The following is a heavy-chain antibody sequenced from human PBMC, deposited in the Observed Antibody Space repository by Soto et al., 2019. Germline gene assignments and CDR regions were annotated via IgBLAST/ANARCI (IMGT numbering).Heavy chain of an antibody. CDR2: ISAYNGNT. J-gene: IGHJ5*02. V-gene: IGHV1-18*01. D-gene: IGHD6-19*01. CDR3: ARENSSGWYFPCP. Sequence: ASVKVSCKASGYTFTSYGISWVRQAPGQGLEWMGWISAYNGNTNYAQKFQGRVTMTRDTSTSTVYMELSSLRSEDTAVYYCARENSSGWYFPCPWGQGTLVTVSS. CDR1: GYTFTSYG.